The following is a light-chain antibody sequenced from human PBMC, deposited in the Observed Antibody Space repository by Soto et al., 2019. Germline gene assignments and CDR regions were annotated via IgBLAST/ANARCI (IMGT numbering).Light chain of an antibody. CDR3: QQSYSTPIT. CDR2: KAS. V-gene: IGKV1-5*03. CDR1: QSISSW. Sequence: DIQMPQSPSTLSASVGDRFTITCRASQSISSWLAWYQQKPGKAPKLLIYKASTLESGVPSRFSGSGSGTDFTLTIGSLQPEDFATYYFQQSYSTPITVGQGKRLEI. J-gene: IGKJ5*01.